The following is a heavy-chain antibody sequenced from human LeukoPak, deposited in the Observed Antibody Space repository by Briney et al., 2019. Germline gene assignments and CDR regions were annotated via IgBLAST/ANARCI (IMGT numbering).Heavy chain of an antibody. CDR2: IYYSGST. Sequence: PSETLSLTCTVSGGSINSYYWSWIRQPPGKGLEWIGYIYYSGSTNYNPSLQSRVALSVDTPKDHSSLKLSSLTAAQTAVYYCARHGVGTISYPHFDYWGQGTLVTVSS. CDR3: ARHGVGTISYPHFDY. V-gene: IGHV4-59*08. D-gene: IGHD3-3*01. J-gene: IGHJ4*02. CDR1: GGSINSYY.